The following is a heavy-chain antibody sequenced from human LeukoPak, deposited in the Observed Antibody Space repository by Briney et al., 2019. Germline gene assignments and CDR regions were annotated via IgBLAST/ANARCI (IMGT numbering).Heavy chain of an antibody. CDR1: GFTLSSYA. CDR2: ISIDGGRT. Sequence: GGSLRLSCAASGFTLSSYAMSWVRQAPGKGPEWVSTISIDGGRTYYADSVKGRFTVSRDTSKNTLYLQMNSLRAEDAAVYYCARKGIGSSRYQNMDVWGKGTTVTVSS. CDR3: ARKGIGSSRYQNMDV. V-gene: IGHV3-23*01. D-gene: IGHD6-25*01. J-gene: IGHJ6*03.